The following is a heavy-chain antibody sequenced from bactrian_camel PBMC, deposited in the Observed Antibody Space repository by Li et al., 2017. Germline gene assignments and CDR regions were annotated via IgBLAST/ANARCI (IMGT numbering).Heavy chain of an antibody. Sequence: HVQLLESGGASVQSGGSLRLSCAVSGYTYHTYCMGWFRQAPGKEREAVAIIDNGGKLKYAESVKGRFTISLGNAKNTLYLQMNSLKPEDTAMYYCAAKGGGYCGTDSPEIFASWGQGTQVTVS. V-gene: IGHV3S53*01. CDR1: GYTYHTYC. D-gene: IGHD2*01. J-gene: IGHJ4*01. CDR3: AAKGGGYCGTDSPEIFAS. CDR2: IDNGGKL.